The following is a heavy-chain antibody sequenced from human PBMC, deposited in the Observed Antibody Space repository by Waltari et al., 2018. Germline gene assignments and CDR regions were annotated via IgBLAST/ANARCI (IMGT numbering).Heavy chain of an antibody. D-gene: IGHD5-12*01. CDR1: GGSITSNRHY. V-gene: IGHV4-39*01. Sequence: QLQLQESGPRLVKPSETLSLTCTVSGGSITSNRHYVGWIRQPPGQVLDGIGTLSYTGATYSSPSLKSRVTISRDTSKNQLALTLGSVTAADTALYYCATYIGASLGTAAFDVWGQGTMVTVSS. CDR2: LSYTGAT. CDR3: ATYIGASLGTAAFDV. J-gene: IGHJ3*01.